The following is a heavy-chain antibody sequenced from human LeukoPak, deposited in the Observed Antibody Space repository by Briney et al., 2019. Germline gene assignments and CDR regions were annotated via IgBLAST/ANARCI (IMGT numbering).Heavy chain of an antibody. CDR1: GGSVSSGSYY. CDR2: IYYSGST. D-gene: IGHD1-1*01. J-gene: IGHJ6*02. CDR3: ARDGTGTSLYGMDV. Sequence: SETLSLTCTVSGGSVSSGSYYWSWIRQPPGKGLEWIGYIYYSGSTNYNPSLKSRVTKSVDTSKNQFSLKLSSVTAADTAVYYCARDGTGTSLYGMDVWGQGTTVTVSS. V-gene: IGHV4-61*01.